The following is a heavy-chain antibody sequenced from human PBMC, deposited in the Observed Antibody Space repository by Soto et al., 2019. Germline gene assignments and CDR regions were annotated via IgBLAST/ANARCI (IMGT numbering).Heavy chain of an antibody. Sequence: SETLSLTCAVYGGSFSGYYWSWIRQPPGKGLEWIGEINHSGSTNYNPSLKSRVTISVDTSKNQFSLKLGSVTAADTAVYYCARARRIVVVVAASGSYMDVWGKGTTVTVSS. CDR3: ARARRIVVVVAASGSYMDV. D-gene: IGHD2-15*01. V-gene: IGHV4-34*01. CDR1: GGSFSGYY. J-gene: IGHJ6*03. CDR2: INHSGST.